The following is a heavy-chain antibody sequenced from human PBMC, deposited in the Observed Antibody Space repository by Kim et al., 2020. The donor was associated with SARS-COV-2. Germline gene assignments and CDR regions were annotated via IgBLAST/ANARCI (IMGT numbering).Heavy chain of an antibody. CDR3: AREGPVVGAYDY. Sequence: RYSPSFQGQVTIAADKSISTAYLQGSSLKASDTAMYYCAREGPVVGAYDYWGQGTLVTVSS. D-gene: IGHD1-26*01. V-gene: IGHV5-51*01. J-gene: IGHJ4*02.